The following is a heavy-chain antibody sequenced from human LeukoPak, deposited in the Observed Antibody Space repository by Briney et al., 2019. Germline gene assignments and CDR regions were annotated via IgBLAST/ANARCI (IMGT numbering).Heavy chain of an antibody. D-gene: IGHD6-13*01. J-gene: IGHJ5*02. Sequence: PGGSLRLSCAASGFTFSSYSMNWVRQAPGKGREWVSSISSSSSYIYYADSVKGRFTISRDNAKNSLYLQMNSLRAEGTAVYYCARGGYSSSWYPPPWFDPWGQGTLVTVSS. V-gene: IGHV3-21*01. CDR3: ARGGYSSSWYPPPWFDP. CDR2: ISSSSSYI. CDR1: GFTFSSYS.